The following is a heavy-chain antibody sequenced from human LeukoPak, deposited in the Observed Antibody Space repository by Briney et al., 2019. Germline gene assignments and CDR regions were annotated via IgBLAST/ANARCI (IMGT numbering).Heavy chain of an antibody. CDR2: ISYDENNK. J-gene: IGHJ5*02. V-gene: IGHV3-30-3*01. Sequence: TGGSLRLSCAASGFTFSTYAVHWVRQAPGKGLEWVAAISYDENNKYHADSVKGRFTISRDNSKNTFYLQMNSLRVEDTAVYYCPKAGRDHGDFHWFDAWGQGTLVTVSS. CDR1: GFTFSTYA. D-gene: IGHD4-17*01. CDR3: PKAGRDHGDFHWFDA.